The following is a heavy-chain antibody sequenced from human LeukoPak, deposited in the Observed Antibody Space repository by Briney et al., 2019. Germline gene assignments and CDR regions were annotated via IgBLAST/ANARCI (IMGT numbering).Heavy chain of an antibody. V-gene: IGHV4-4*07. J-gene: IGHJ4*02. Sequence: SETLSLTCAVSGGSISSYYWSWIRQPAGKGLEWIGRIYTSGSTNYNPSLKSRVTMSVDTSKNQFSLKLSSVTAADTAVYYCARNSLPSGGALGFDYWGQGTLVTVSS. D-gene: IGHD3-16*01. CDR1: GGSISSYY. CDR3: ARNSLPSGGALGFDY. CDR2: IYTSGST.